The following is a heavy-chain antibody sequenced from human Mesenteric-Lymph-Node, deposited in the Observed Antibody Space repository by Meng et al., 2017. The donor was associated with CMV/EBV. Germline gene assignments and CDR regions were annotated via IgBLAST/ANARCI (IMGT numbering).Heavy chain of an antibody. J-gene: IGHJ4*02. CDR2: IRFDGNDK. V-gene: IGHV3-30*02. Sequence: GESLKISCAASGFTFSNSAMHWVRQAPGKGLEWVAFIRFDGNDKYYADSVKGRFTISRDNSKNTLLLQMNSLRTEDTAVYYCAKVGLDYYERSGFDYWGQGTLVTVSS. CDR3: AKVGLDYYERSGFDY. CDR1: GFTFSNSA. D-gene: IGHD3-22*01.